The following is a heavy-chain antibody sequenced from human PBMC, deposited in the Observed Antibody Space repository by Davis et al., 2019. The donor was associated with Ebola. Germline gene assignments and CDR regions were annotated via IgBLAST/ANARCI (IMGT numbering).Heavy chain of an antibody. J-gene: IGHJ4*02. V-gene: IGHV4-61*01. D-gene: IGHD1-26*01. CDR1: GGSVSNGLYY. CDR2: IYYNGIV. Sequence: MPSETLSLTCTVSGGSVSNGLYYWSWIRQPPGKGLEWIGYIYYNGIVDYNPSLKSRLTFSVDTANNQFSLKINSVTAADTAVYYCARVGGSLGVDYWGQGTRVTVSS. CDR3: ARVGGSLGVDY.